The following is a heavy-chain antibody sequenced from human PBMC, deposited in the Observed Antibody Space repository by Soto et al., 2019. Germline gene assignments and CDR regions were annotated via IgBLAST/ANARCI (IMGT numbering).Heavy chain of an antibody. Sequence: PSETLSLTCTVSGGSVSSGSYYWSWIRQPPGKGLEWIGYIYYSGSTNYNPSLKSRVTISVDTSKNQFSLKLSSVTAADTAVYYCARDSKRVAFDYWGQGTMVTVYS. CDR1: GGSVSSGSYY. V-gene: IGHV4-61*01. D-gene: IGHD2-15*01. CDR3: ARDSKRVAFDY. J-gene: IGHJ4*02. CDR2: IYYSGST.